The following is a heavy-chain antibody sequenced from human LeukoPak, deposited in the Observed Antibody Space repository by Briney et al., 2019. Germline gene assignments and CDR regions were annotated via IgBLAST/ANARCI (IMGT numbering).Heavy chain of an antibody. V-gene: IGHV3-23*01. D-gene: IGHD3-22*01. J-gene: IGHJ4*02. CDR3: AKGPQLFSGYHPDY. CDR2: ITGSDSST. Sequence: GGSLRLSCAASGLTFSSSAMTWVRQGPGKGLEWVSTITGSDSSTYYADSVKGRFTISRDFSKNTVHLQMNSLRVEDTAIYYCAKGPQLFSGYHPDYWGQGTLVTVSS. CDR1: GLTFSSSA.